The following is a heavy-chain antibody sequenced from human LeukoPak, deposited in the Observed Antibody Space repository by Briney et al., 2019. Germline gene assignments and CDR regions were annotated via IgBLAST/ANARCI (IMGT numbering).Heavy chain of an antibody. D-gene: IGHD3-16*01. Sequence: GESLRLSCAASGFTFDDYAMHWVRQAPGKGLEWVSGISWNSGSIGYADSVKGRFTISRDNSKNTLYLQMNSLRAEDTAVYYCAKGMRCMITFGGGTGFDYWGQGTLVTVYS. J-gene: IGHJ4*02. CDR2: ISWNSGSI. CDR3: AKGMRCMITFGGGTGFDY. CDR1: GFTFDDYA. V-gene: IGHV3-9*01.